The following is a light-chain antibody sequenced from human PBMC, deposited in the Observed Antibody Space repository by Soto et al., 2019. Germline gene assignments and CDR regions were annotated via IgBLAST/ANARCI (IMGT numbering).Light chain of an antibody. Sequence: DIQLTQSPSFLSASVGDRVTITCRASQDISSYLAWYQQNPGQAPKLLIYAASPLQSGVPSRFSGSGSGTEFTLTISSLQPEDAATYYCQQLNSYPGFGGGTKVEI. CDR2: AAS. CDR1: QDISSY. V-gene: IGKV1-9*01. CDR3: QQLNSYPG. J-gene: IGKJ4*01.